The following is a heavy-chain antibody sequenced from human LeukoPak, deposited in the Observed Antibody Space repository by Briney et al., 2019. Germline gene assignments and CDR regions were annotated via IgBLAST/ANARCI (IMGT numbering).Heavy chain of an antibody. CDR3: ARERRDDSVSFDY. V-gene: IGHV4-61*02. D-gene: IGHD2-15*01. CDR2: IYTNGDT. J-gene: IGHJ4*02. CDR1: GGSFSRVGYF. Sequence: PSETLSLTCTVSGGSFSRVGYFWSWIRQPAGKGLEWIGRIYTNGDTNYNPSLKSRVTMSVDTSTNQFSLKLSSVTAADTAVYYCARERRDDSVSFDYWGQGTLVSVSS.